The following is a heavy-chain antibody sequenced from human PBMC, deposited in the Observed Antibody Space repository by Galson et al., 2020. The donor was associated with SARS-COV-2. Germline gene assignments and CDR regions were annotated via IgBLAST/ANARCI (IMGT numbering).Heavy chain of an antibody. CDR2: IYYSKST. Sequence: VQNRIWLRERPGNELKKLGYIYYSKSTTYNPSLKSRVTISVHTSKNQFSLKLSSVTAADTAVYYCARSFWSGYQYYYMDVWGKGTTVTVSS. CDR3: ARSFWSGYQYYYMDV. V-gene: IGHV4-31*02. D-gene: IGHD3-3*01. J-gene: IGHJ6*03. CDR1: VQN.